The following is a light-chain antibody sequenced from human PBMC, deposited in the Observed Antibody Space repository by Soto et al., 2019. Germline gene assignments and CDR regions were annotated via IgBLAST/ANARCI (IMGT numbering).Light chain of an antibody. J-gene: IGLJ2*01. V-gene: IGLV1-47*01. CDR1: SSNIGSNY. CDR3: AAWDDSLSGVV. Sequence: QSVLTQPPSASGTPGQRVTISCSGSSSNIGSNYVYWYQQLPGTAPKLLIYRNNQRPSGVPDRFSGSKSGTSAFLAISGLRSEDEADYYCAAWDDSLSGVVFGGGTKLTVL. CDR2: RNN.